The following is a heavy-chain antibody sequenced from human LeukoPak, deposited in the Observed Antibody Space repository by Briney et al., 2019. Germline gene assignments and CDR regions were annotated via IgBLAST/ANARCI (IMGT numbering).Heavy chain of an antibody. Sequence: SETLSLTRTVSGGSISSYYWSWIQQPPGKGLEWIGYIYTSGSTNYNPSLKSRVTISVDTSKNQFSPKLSSVTAADTAVYYCARLNPGYYGSGSYPFFDYWGQGTLVTVSS. V-gene: IGHV4-4*09. CDR2: IYTSGST. CDR3: ARLNPGYYGSGSYPFFDY. J-gene: IGHJ4*02. CDR1: GGSISSYY. D-gene: IGHD3-10*01.